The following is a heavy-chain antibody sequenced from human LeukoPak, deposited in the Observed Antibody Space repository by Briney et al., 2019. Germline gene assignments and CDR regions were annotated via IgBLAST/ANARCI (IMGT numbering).Heavy chain of an antibody. V-gene: IGHV3-23*01. CDR3: AKVVYDSSGYYFYY. D-gene: IGHD3-22*01. CDR2: ISGCGGST. Sequence: PGGSLRLSCAASGFTFSSYAMSWVRQAPGKGLEWVSAISGCGGSTYYADSVKGRFTISRDNSKNTLYLQMNSLRAEDTAVYYCAKVVYDSSGYYFYYWGQGTLVTVSS. J-gene: IGHJ4*02. CDR1: GFTFSSYA.